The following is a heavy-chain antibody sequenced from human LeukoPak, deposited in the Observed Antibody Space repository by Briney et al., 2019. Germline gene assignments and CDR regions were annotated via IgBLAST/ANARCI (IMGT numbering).Heavy chain of an antibody. CDR2: ISYDGSNK. D-gene: IGHD3-10*01. CDR1: GSTFSSYA. CDR3: ARDWILLWFGELWDWFDP. J-gene: IGHJ5*02. V-gene: IGHV3-30-3*01. Sequence: PGGSLRLSCAASGSTFSSYAMHWVRQAPGKGLEWVAVISYDGSNKYYAHSVKGRFTISRDNSKNTLYLQMNSLRAEDTAVYYCARDWILLWFGELWDWFDPWGQGTLVTVSS.